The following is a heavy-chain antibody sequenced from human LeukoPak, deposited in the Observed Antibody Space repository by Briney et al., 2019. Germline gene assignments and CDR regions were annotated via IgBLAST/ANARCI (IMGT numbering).Heavy chain of an antibody. D-gene: IGHD3-22*01. CDR3: ARGAPSTPIIVVVTIDY. CDR2: INPNSGGT. V-gene: IGHV1-2*06. J-gene: IGHJ4*02. CDR1: GYTFTGYY. Sequence: ASVKVSCKASGYTFTGYYMHWVRQAPGQGLEWMGRINPNSGGTNYAQKFQGRVTMTRDTSISTAYMELSRLRSDATAVYYCARGAPSTPIIVVVTIDYWGQGTLVTVSS.